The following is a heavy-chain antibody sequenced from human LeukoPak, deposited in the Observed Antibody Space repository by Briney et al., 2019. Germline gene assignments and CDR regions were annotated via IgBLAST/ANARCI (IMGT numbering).Heavy chain of an antibody. Sequence: PGGSLRLSCAASGFTFTNAWMTWVRQAPGKGLEWVGRIRSKGDGETTDYAAPVKGRFSMSRDDSKATMYLQMYSLEAEDTAVYYCTTDLGLTMIRGVIVYWGQGALVTVSS. CDR3: TTDLGLTMIRGVIVY. CDR2: IRSKGDGETT. V-gene: IGHV3-15*01. J-gene: IGHJ4*02. D-gene: IGHD3-10*01. CDR1: GFTFTNAW.